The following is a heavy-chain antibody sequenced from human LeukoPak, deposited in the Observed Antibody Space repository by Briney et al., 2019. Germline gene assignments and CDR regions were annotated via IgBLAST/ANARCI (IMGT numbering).Heavy chain of an antibody. V-gene: IGHV3-30*03. CDR2: ISYDGSNK. D-gene: IGHD2/OR15-2a*01. J-gene: IGHJ4*02. CDR3: ARDLPNRQ. Sequence: GGSLRLSCAASGFTFSSYGMHWVRQAPGKGLEWVAIISYDGSNKYYADSVKGRFTISRDNSKNTLYLQMNSLRAEDTAVYYRARDLPNRQWGQGTLVTVSS. CDR1: GFTFSSYG.